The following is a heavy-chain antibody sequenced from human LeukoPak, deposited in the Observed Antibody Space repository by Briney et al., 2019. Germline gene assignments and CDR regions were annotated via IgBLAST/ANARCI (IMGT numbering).Heavy chain of an antibody. CDR1: GFTFSSYA. D-gene: IGHD3-10*01. Sequence: GGSLRLSCAASGFTFSSYAMHWVRQAPGKGLEWVALISYDGGNTYYADSVKGRFTISRDNSKNTPDLQLNSLRVEDTAVYYCARDSTYYYGSGSSGPHYFDYWGQGTLVTVSS. J-gene: IGHJ4*02. CDR3: ARDSTYYYGSGSSGPHYFDY. V-gene: IGHV3-30*01. CDR2: ISYDGGNT.